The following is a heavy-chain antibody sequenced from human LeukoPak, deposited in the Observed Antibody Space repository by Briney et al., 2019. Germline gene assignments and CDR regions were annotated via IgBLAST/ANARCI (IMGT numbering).Heavy chain of an antibody. J-gene: IGHJ6*03. CDR1: GYTFTGYY. CDR2: INPNSGGT. V-gene: IGHV1-2*02. Sequence: GASVKVSCKASGYTFTGYYMHWVRQAPGQGLEWMGWINPNSGGTNYAQKFQGRVTMTRDTSISTAYMELSRLGSDDTAVYYCASGIVVVPAAIPYYYMDVWGKGTTVTVSS. CDR3: ASGIVVVPAAIPYYYMDV. D-gene: IGHD2-2*02.